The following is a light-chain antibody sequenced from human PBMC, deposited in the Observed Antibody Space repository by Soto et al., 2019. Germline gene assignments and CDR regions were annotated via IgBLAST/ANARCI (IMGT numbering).Light chain of an antibody. V-gene: IGLV1-51*01. CDR3: GTWDSSLSAYV. J-gene: IGLJ1*01. CDR1: SSNIGNNY. Sequence: QSVLTQPPSVSAAPGQKVTVTWSGSSSNIGNNYVSWYQQLPGTAPKLLIYDNNKRPSGIPDRFSGSKSGTSATLGITGLQTGDEADYYCGTWDSSLSAYVFGTGTRSPS. CDR2: DNN.